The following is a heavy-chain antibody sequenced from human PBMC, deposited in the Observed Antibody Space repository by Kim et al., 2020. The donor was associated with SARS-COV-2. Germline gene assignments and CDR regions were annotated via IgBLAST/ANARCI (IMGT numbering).Heavy chain of an antibody. J-gene: IGHJ4*02. CDR1: GFDFRNYA. CDR2: ILFDGSKK. D-gene: IGHD5-12*01. Sequence: GGSLRLSCLASGFDFRNYAMHWVRQTPGKGLEWVAMILFDGSKKEYEDSVKGRFTISRDNSKNTLSLQMSSLRREDTAMYYCARDRSGYDPINYFDYWGQGALVAVSS. CDR3: ARDRSGYDPINYFDY. V-gene: IGHV3-30-3*01.